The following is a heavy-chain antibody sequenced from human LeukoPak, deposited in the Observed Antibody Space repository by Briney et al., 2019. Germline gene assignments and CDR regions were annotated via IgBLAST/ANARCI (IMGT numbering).Heavy chain of an antibody. Sequence: PGGSLRLSCASSGFTFSSYNMNWVRQAPGKGLEWVSSISSSSSYIYYADSVKGRFTISRDNAKNSLYLQMKSLRAEDTAVYYCARDINWNYDYWGQGTLVTVSS. CDR1: GFTFSSYN. J-gene: IGHJ4*02. V-gene: IGHV3-21*01. CDR3: ARDINWNYDY. D-gene: IGHD1-7*01. CDR2: ISSSSSYI.